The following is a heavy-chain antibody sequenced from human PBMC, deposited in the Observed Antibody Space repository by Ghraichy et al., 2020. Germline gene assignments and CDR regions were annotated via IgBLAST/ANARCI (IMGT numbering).Heavy chain of an antibody. CDR2: ISGSGGST. V-gene: IGHV3-23*01. CDR3: AKSVGLWLHHLDAFDI. CDR1: GFTFSSYA. J-gene: IGHJ3*02. Sequence: GGSLRLSCAASGFTFSSYAMSWVRQAPGKGLEWVSAISGSGGSTYYADSVKGRFTISRDNSKNTLYLQMNSLRAEDTAVYYCAKSVGLWLHHLDAFDIWGQGTMVTVSS. D-gene: IGHD5-12*01.